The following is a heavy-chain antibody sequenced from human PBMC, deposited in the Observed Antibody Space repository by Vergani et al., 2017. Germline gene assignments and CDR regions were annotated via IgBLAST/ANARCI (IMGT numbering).Heavy chain of an antibody. D-gene: IGHD3-10*01. J-gene: IGHJ6*03. CDR1: GFSFSSHA. Sequence: QVQLAESGGGRVQPGRSLRLSCAASGFSFSSHAIHWVRQAPGKGLEWVAVISNDGSKKYYADSVKGRFTISRDNSKNTLDLQMNSLTTQDTAVYYCAKAGSDTSGSLQYNFYMDVWGKGTTVTVS. CDR2: ISNDGSKK. CDR3: AKAGSDTSGSLQYNFYMDV. V-gene: IGHV3-30*18.